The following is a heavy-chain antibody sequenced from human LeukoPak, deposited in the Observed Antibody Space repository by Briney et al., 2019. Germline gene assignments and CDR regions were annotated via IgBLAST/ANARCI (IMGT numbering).Heavy chain of an antibody. CDR2: IYHSGST. V-gene: IGHV4-38-2*02. D-gene: IGHD3-16*01. Sequence: TASETLSLTCTVSGYSISSGYYWGWIRQPPGKGLEWIGSIYHSGSTYYNPSLKSRVTISVDKSKNQFSLKLSSVTAADTAVYYCASRRFWARRPTRRENWFDPWGQGTLVTVSS. CDR1: GYSISSGYY. CDR3: ASRRFWARRPTRRENWFDP. J-gene: IGHJ5*02.